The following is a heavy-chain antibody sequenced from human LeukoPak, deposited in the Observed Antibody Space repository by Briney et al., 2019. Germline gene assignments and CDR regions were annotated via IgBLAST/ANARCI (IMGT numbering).Heavy chain of an antibody. CDR3: ARARYDYYYYYGMDV. CDR2: INHSGST. CDR1: GGSFSGYY. D-gene: IGHD3-9*01. V-gene: IGHV4-34*01. J-gene: IGHJ6*02. Sequence: PSETLSLTCAVYGGSFSGYYWSWLRQPPGKGLEWIGEINHSGSTNYNPSLKSRVTISVDTSKNQFSLKLSSVTAADTAVYYCARARYDYYYYYGMDVWGQGTTVTVSS.